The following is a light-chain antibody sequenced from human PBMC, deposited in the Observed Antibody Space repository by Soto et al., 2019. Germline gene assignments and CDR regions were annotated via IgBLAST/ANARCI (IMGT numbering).Light chain of an antibody. Sequence: QSVLTQPASVSGSPGQSITISCTGTSSDVGRYNLVSWYQQHPGKAPKLMIYEGSKRPSGVSNRFSGSKSGNTASLTISGLQAEDEADYYCCSYAGSSTVYVFGTGTKVTVL. CDR2: EGS. V-gene: IGLV2-23*01. CDR1: SSDVGRYNL. CDR3: CSYAGSSTVYV. J-gene: IGLJ1*01.